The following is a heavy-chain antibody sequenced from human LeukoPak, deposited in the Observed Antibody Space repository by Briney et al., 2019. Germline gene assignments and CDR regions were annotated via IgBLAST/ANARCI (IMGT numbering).Heavy chain of an antibody. CDR2: ISAYNGNT. CDR3: ARDGIRSVCSSTSCYSKRSEGWFDP. CDR1: GYTFTSYG. Sequence: GASVKVSCKASGYTFTSYGISWVRQAPGQGLEWMGWISAYNGNTNYAQKLQGRVTMTTDTSTSTAYMELRSLRSDDTAVYYCARDGIRSVCSSTSCYSKRSEGWFDPWGQGTLVTVSS. V-gene: IGHV1-18*01. J-gene: IGHJ5*02. D-gene: IGHD2-2*02.